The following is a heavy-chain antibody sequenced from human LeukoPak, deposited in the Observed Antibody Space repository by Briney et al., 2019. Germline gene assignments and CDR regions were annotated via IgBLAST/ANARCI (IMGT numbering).Heavy chain of an antibody. CDR2: IYYSGST. CDR3: ARHLSSGRPYYYYYMDV. CDR1: GVSISNRSYY. V-gene: IGHV4-39*01. D-gene: IGHD3-3*01. Sequence: SETLSLTCTVSGVSISNRSYYWGWIRQPPGRGLEWIGTIYYSGSTYYNPSLKSRVTISVDTSKNQFSLKLTSVTAADTAVYYCARHLSSGRPYYYYYMDVWGKGTTVTVSS. J-gene: IGHJ6*03.